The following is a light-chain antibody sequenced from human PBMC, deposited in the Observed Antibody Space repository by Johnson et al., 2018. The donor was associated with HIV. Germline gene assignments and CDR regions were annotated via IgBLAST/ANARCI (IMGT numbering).Light chain of an antibody. Sequence: QSVLTQPPSVSAAPGQTVNISCSGNVSNIESYFVSWYQQLPGAAPTLLIYEDNKRPSGIRDRFSGSKSGATATLGITGLQTGDEADYYCGTWDSSLTVYVFGTGTKVTVL. J-gene: IGLJ1*01. CDR3: GTWDSSLTVYV. V-gene: IGLV1-51*02. CDR1: VSNIESYF. CDR2: EDN.